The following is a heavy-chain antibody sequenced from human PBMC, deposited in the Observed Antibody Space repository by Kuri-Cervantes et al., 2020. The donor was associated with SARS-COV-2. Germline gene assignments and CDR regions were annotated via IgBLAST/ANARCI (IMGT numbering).Heavy chain of an antibody. CDR2: IGPSSSNI. CDR3: ARDLGSRLAARGD. D-gene: IGHD6-6*01. V-gene: IGHV3-11*04. CDR1: GFTVSDYY. Sequence: GESLKISCAASGFTVSDYYMTWVRQAPGKGLEWVSYIGPSSSNIYYADSVKGRFTISRDNAKNLLYLQMNSLRAEDTAVYYCARDLGSRLAARGDWGQGTLVTVSS. J-gene: IGHJ4*02.